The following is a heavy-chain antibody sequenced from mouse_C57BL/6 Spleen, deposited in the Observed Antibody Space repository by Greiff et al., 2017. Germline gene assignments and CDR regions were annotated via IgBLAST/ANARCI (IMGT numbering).Heavy chain of an antibody. CDR1: GFNINDYY. CDR3: AVDYYGSLVGIFDY. D-gene: IGHD1-1*01. Sequence: VQLQQSGAELVKPGASVKLSCTASGFNINDYYMHWVKQRTEQGLEWIGRIDPEGGETNYAPKFQGQATITADTSSNAAYLQLSSLTSEDTAVYYCAVDYYGSLVGIFDYWGQGTTLTVSS. CDR2: IDPEGGET. V-gene: IGHV14-2*01. J-gene: IGHJ2*01.